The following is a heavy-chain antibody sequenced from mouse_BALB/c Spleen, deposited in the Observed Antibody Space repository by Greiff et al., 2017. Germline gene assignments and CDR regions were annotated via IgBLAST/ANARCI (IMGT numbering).Heavy chain of an antibody. Sequence: VQLQQSGAELVKPGASVKLSCTASGFNIKDTYMHWVKQRPEQGLEWIGRIDPANGNTKYDPKFQGKATITADTSSNTAYLQLSSLTSEDTAVYYCAGGALYYGSSYGAMDYWGQGTSVTVSS. D-gene: IGHD1-1*01. CDR2: IDPANGNT. J-gene: IGHJ4*01. CDR3: AGGALYYGSSYGAMDY. CDR1: GFNIKDTY. V-gene: IGHV14-3*02.